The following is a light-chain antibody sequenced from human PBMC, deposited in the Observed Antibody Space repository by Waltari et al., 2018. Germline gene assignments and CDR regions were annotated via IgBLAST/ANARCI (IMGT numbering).Light chain of an antibody. CDR2: AAS. V-gene: IGKV1-39*01. CDR1: QSIGTS. CDR3: QQSYSSLPIT. Sequence: DILLTQSPSSLSASVGERVTITCRAGQSIGTSLNWYQQKPGNAPNLLISAASSLQSGVPSRFSGSGSGIEFTLTISSLQPEDFATYYCQQSYSSLPITFGQGTRLEIK. J-gene: IGKJ5*01.